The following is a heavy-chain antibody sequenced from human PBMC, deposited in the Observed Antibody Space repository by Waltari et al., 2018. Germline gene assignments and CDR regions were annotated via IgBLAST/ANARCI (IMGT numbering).Heavy chain of an antibody. V-gene: IGHV1-69*04. J-gene: IGHJ5*02. CDR3: ARGGYSYGYGTNWFDP. D-gene: IGHD5-18*01. CDR1: GGTFSRYA. Sequence: QVQLVQSGAEVKKPGSSVKVSCKASGGTFSRYAISWVRQAPGQGLEWMGGIIPILGIANYAQKFQGRVTITADESTSTAYMELSSLRSEDTAVYYCARGGYSYGYGTNWFDPWGQGTLVTVSS. CDR2: IIPILGIA.